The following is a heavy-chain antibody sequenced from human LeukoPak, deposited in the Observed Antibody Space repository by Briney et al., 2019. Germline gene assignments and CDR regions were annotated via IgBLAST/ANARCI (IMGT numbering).Heavy chain of an antibody. J-gene: IGHJ4*02. CDR3: ARAAEYSSGWYLFDY. CDR1: GGSISSFY. Sequence: SSETLSLTCTVSGGSISSFYWTWIRQPAGKGLEWIGRIYPTGSTNYNPSLKSRVTMSVDTSKNRFSLKLSSVTAADTAMYYCARAAEYSSGWYLFDYWGQGTLVTVSA. CDR2: IYPTGST. V-gene: IGHV4-4*07. D-gene: IGHD6-19*01.